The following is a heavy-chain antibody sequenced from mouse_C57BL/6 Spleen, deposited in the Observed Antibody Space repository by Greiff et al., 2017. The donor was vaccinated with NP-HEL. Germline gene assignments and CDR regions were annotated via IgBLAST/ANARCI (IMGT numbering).Heavy chain of an antibody. CDR3: ARRGGVVADWYFDV. D-gene: IGHD1-1*01. J-gene: IGHJ1*03. CDR1: GYTFTDYY. Sequence: FQLQQSGPELVKPGASVKISFKASGYTFTDYYINWVNQSHGKSLDWIGDINPNNGGTSYHQKFKGKATLTVDKSSSTAYMELRSLTSEDSAVYYCARRGGVVADWYFDVWGTGTTVTVSS. V-gene: IGHV1-26*01. CDR2: INPNNGGT.